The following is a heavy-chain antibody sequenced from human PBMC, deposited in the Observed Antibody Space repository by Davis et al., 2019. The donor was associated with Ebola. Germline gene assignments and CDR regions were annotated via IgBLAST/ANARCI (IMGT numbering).Heavy chain of an antibody. J-gene: IGHJ6*02. CDR3: ASGIAVAGTYYYGMDV. Sequence: ASVKVSCKASGYTFTSYYMHWVRQAPGQGLEWMGIINPSGGSTSYAQKFQGRVTMTRDTSTSTVYMELSSLRSEDTAVYYCASGIAVAGTYYYGMDVWGQGTTVTVSS. CDR1: GYTFTSYY. CDR2: INPSGGST. D-gene: IGHD6-19*01. V-gene: IGHV1-46*01.